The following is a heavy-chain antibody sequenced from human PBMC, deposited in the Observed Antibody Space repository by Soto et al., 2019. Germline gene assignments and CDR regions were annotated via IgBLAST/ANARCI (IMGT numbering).Heavy chain of an antibody. J-gene: IGHJ4*02. Sequence: SETLSLTCAVYGGSFSGYYWNWIRQPPGKGLEWIGEINHSGSTNYNPSLKSRVTISIDTSKNQFSLKLSSVTAADTAVYYCARRYGYYFDYWGQGTLVTVS. CDR3: ARRYGYYFDY. CDR2: INHSGST. D-gene: IGHD3-9*01. CDR1: GGSFSGYY. V-gene: IGHV4-34*01.